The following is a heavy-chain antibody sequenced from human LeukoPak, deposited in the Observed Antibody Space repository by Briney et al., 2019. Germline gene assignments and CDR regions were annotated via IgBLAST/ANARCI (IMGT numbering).Heavy chain of an antibody. J-gene: IGHJ4*02. V-gene: IGHV3-11*04. CDR1: GFTFSDSY. CDR2: ITTSGSTI. CDR3: AREDNSNWNIDY. Sequence: PGGSLRLSCAASGFTFSDSYMTWIRQAPGKGLEWVSYITTSGSTIYADSLKGRFAISRDNAENSLYLQMNSLRAEDTAVYYCAREDNSNWNIDYWGQGTLVTVFS. D-gene: IGHD1-1*01.